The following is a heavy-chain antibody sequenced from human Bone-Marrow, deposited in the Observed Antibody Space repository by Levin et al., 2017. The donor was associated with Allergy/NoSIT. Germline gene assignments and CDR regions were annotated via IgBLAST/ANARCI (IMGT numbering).Heavy chain of an antibody. V-gene: IGHV1-46*01. D-gene: IGHD3-22*01. Sequence: GESLKISCKASGYTFVSYYIHWVRQAPGQGLEWMGIINPSNGGTSFAQKFQGRVTMTRDTSTTTLYMELRGLRTDDTAVYYCARDRAVNSGYDSMDFWGQGTLVTVTS. J-gene: IGHJ4*02. CDR1: GYTFVSYY. CDR3: ARDRAVNSGYDSMDF. CDR2: INPSNGGT.